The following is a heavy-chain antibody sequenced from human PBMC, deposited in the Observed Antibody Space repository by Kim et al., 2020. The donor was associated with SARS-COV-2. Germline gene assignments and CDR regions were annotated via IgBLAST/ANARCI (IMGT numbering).Heavy chain of an antibody. Sequence: SNKYYADSVKGRFTISRDNSKNTLYLQMNSLRAEDTAVYYCARGTRNFDYWGQGTLVTVSS. V-gene: IGHV3-33*01. CDR3: ARGTRNFDY. CDR2: SNK. J-gene: IGHJ4*02. D-gene: IGHD1-1*01.